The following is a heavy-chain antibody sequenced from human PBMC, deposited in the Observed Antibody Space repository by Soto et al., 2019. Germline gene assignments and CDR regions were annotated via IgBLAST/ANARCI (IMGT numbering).Heavy chain of an antibody. J-gene: IGHJ4*02. V-gene: IGHV3-23*01. CDR3: ARRSSGWYFDY. CDR1: GFTFSSYA. CDR2: ISGSGGST. D-gene: IGHD6-19*01. Sequence: EVQLLESGGGLVQPGGSLRLSCAASGFTFSSYAMSWVRQAPGKGLEWVSAISGSGGSTYYADSVKGRFTISRDNSKNTLYLQMNSLISEDTAVYYCARRSSGWYFDYWGQGTQVTVSS.